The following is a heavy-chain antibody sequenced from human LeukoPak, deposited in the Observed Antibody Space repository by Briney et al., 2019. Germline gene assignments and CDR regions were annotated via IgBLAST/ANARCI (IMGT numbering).Heavy chain of an antibody. D-gene: IGHD2-8*02. CDR2: FYYSGST. J-gene: IGHJ5*02. V-gene: IGHV4-30-4*07. CDR3: ARDRAWYNWFDP. Sequence: PSQTLSLTCAVSSGSISSGTYSWSWIRQPPGKGLEWIGYFYYSGSTYYTPSLKSRVTISVDTSKNQFSLKLSSVTAADTAVYYCARDRAWYNWFDPWGQGTLVTVSS. CDR1: SGSISSGTYS.